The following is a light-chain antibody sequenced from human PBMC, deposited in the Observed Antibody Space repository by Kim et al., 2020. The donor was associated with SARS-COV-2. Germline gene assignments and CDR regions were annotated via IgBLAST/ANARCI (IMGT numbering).Light chain of an antibody. V-gene: IGKV3-15*01. Sequence: EIVMTQSPATLSVSPGERATLSCRASKSVSSNLAWYQQKPGQAPRLLIYGASTRATGIPARFSGSGSGTEFTLTISSLQSEDFAVYYCQQYNKWPPGTFGQGTRLEIK. CDR2: GAS. CDR3: QQYNKWPPGT. J-gene: IGKJ5*01. CDR1: KSVSSN.